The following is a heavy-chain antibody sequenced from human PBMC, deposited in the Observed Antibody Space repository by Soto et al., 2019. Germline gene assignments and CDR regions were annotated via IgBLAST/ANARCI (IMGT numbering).Heavy chain of an antibody. V-gene: IGHV3-74*03. Sequence: GGSLRLSCAASGFTFGDYWMHWVRQPPGKGPEWVSRMTGDGRTTQYADSVKGRFTASRDNAKSTLYLQMNSLRAEDTAVYYCATAEVDYWGPGTLVTV. CDR1: GFTFGDYW. CDR3: ATAEVDY. J-gene: IGHJ4*02. CDR2: MTGDGRTT.